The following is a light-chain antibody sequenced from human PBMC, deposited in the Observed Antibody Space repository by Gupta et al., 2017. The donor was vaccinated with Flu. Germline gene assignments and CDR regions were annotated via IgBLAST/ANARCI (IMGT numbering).Light chain of an antibody. J-gene: IGKJ3*01. CDR2: DAS. CDR1: QSVSTY. CDR3: QQRSNWPPRVT. V-gene: IGKV3-11*01. Sequence: EIVLTQSPATLSLSPGERATLSCRASQSVSTYLAWYQQKPGQAPRLLIYDASSRATGIPARFSGSGSGTDFTLTISSLEPEDFVVYYCQQRSNWPPRVTFGPGTKVDIK.